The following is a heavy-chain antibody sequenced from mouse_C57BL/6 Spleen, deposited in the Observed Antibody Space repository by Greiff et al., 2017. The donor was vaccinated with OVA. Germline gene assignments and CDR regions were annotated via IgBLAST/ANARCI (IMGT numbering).Heavy chain of an antibody. V-gene: IGHV5-17*01. D-gene: IGHD2-5*01. Sequence: EVKLVESGGGLVKPGGSLKLSCAASGFTFSDYGMHWVRQAPEKGLEWVAYISSGSSTIYYADTVKGRFTISRDNAKNTLFLQMTSLRSEDTAMYYCARERAYYSNYFDYWGQGTTLTVSS. CDR1: GFTFSDYG. CDR2: ISSGSSTI. J-gene: IGHJ2*01. CDR3: ARERAYYSNYFDY.